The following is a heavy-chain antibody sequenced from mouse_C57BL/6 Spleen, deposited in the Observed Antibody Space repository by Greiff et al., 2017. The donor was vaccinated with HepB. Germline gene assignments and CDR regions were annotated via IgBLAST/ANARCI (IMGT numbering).Heavy chain of an antibody. Sequence: EVMLVESGGGLVQPGGSLKLSCAASGFTFSDYYMYWVRQTPEKRLEWVAYISNGGGSTYYPDTVKGRFTISRDNAKNTLYLQMSRLKSEDTAMYYCARSMVYYGSPDAMDYWGQGTSVTVSS. CDR2: ISNGGGST. CDR3: ARSMVYYGSPDAMDY. D-gene: IGHD1-1*01. J-gene: IGHJ4*01. V-gene: IGHV5-12*01. CDR1: GFTFSDYY.